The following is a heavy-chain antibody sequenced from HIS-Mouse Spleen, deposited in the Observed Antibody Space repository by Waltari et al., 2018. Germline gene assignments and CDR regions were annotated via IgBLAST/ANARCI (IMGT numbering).Heavy chain of an antibody. CDR3: AREIPYSSSWYDWYFDL. Sequence: QLQLQESGPGLVKPSETLSLTCTVSGGSISSSSYYWGWIRQPPGKGLEWIGSISYSGSTSSHPSLKSRVTISVDTSKNQFSLMLSSVTAADTAVYYCAREIPYSSSWYDWYFDLWGRGTLVTVSS. D-gene: IGHD6-13*01. CDR2: ISYSGST. V-gene: IGHV4-39*07. J-gene: IGHJ2*01. CDR1: GGSISSSSYY.